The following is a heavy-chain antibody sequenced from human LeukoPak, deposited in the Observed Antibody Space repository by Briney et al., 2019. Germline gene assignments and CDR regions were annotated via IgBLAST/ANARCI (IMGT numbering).Heavy chain of an antibody. J-gene: IGHJ4*02. V-gene: IGHV1-24*01. CDR1: GYNITEYS. D-gene: IGHD1-26*01. Sequence: ASVKVSCKVSGYNITEYSMHWVRQTPGKGFEWLGGFNPEDGESFYGQKFQGRVTITADKSTATAYMEVSSLRSEDTAVYFCARESGSEPFDYWGQGTLVTVSS. CDR3: ARESGSEPFDY. CDR2: FNPEDGES.